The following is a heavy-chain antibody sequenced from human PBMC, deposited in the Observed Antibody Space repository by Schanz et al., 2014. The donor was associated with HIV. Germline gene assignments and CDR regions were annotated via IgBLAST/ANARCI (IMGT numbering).Heavy chain of an antibody. V-gene: IGHV3-48*04. D-gene: IGHD4-17*01. CDR1: GFTFKTYW. CDR3: ARDLHDYGDARTDY. CDR2: ISSSGSTI. J-gene: IGHJ4*02. Sequence: EGQLVESGGGLVQPGGSLRLSCAASGFTFKTYWMSWVRQAPGKGLEWVSYISSSGSTIYYADSVKGRFTISRDNAKNSLHLQMSRLGAEDTAVYYCARDLHDYGDARTDYWGQGILVTVSS.